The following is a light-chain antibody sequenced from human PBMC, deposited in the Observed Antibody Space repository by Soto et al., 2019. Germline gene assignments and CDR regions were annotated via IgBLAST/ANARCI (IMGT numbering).Light chain of an antibody. CDR3: LQYGTSPRT. Sequence: EIVLTQSPGTLSLSPGERATLSCRASQCLSGNYLAWYQQRPGQAPRLFIHGASNRATGIPDRFSGSGSGTEFTLTISRLEPDDFAVYYCLQYGTSPRTFGQGTRLEIK. J-gene: IGKJ5*01. CDR2: GAS. CDR1: QCLSGNY. V-gene: IGKV3-20*01.